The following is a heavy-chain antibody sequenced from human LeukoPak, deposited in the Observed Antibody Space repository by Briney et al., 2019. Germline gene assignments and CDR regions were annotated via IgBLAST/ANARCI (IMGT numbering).Heavy chain of an antibody. J-gene: IGHJ4*02. CDR1: GLTFSSYS. D-gene: IGHD3-22*01. Sequence: GGSLRLSCAASGLTFSSYSMNWVRQAPGKGLEWVSSISSSSSYIYYADSVKGRFTISRDNAKNSLYLQMNSLRAEDTAVYYCARGRYYYDSSGYYYWGKGTLVTVSS. CDR3: ARGRYYYDSSGYYY. CDR2: ISSSSSYI. V-gene: IGHV3-21*01.